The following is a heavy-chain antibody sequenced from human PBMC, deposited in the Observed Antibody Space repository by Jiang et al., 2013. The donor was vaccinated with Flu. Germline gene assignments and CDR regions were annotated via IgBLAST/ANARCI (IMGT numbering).Heavy chain of an antibody. Sequence: QLVESGAEVRRPGASVRISCKASGYNFIDYYIHWVRQAPGEGPEWMGRFAPNNGATTYARRFQGRVTMTGDTSISTAYMELSGLRSDDTAFYYCVRSFNSISWYFDLWGRDTLVTVSS. CDR1: GYNFIDYY. D-gene: IGHD1-1*01. V-gene: IGHV1-2*06. CDR3: VRSFNSISWYFDL. CDR2: FAPNNGAT. J-gene: IGHJ2*01.